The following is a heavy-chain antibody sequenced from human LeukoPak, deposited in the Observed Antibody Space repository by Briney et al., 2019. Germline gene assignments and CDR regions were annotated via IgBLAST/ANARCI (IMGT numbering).Heavy chain of an antibody. CDR3: ARGAPGSYCSGGSCPYFDY. Sequence: ASVKVSCKASAYTFTSYDINWVRQATGQGLEWMGWMNPNSGSTGYAENFQGRVTMTRNTSISTAYMELISLRSEDTAVYYCARGAPGSYCSGGSCPYFDYWGQGTLISVSS. D-gene: IGHD2-15*01. J-gene: IGHJ4*02. CDR2: MNPNSGST. CDR1: AYTFTSYD. V-gene: IGHV1-8*01.